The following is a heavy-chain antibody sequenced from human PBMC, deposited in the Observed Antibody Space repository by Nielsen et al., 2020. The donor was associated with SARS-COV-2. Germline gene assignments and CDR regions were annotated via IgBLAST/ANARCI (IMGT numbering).Heavy chain of an antibody. Sequence: ASVKVSCKASGYTFTSYAMNWVRQAPGQGLEWMGWINTNTGNPTYAQGFTGRFVFSLDTSVSTAYLQISSLKAEDTAVYYCASGYSGWAYDAFDIWGQGTMVTVSS. D-gene: IGHD6-19*01. V-gene: IGHV7-4-1*02. J-gene: IGHJ3*02. CDR1: GYTFTSYA. CDR3: ASGYSGWAYDAFDI. CDR2: INTNTGNP.